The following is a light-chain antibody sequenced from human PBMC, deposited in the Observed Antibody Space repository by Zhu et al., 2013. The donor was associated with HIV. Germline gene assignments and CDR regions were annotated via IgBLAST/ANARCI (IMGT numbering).Light chain of an antibody. J-gene: IGKJ1*01. CDR1: RGVADW. CDR3: QQGNSFPWT. Sequence: DIRMTQSPSSVSASVGDRITITCRASRGVADWLAWYQQRPGKAPKLLIFAASNLETDVPSRFSGRRSGTEFTLTISNLQPEDFATYYCQQGNSFPWTFGQGTKVEIK. CDR2: AAS. V-gene: IGKV1-12*02.